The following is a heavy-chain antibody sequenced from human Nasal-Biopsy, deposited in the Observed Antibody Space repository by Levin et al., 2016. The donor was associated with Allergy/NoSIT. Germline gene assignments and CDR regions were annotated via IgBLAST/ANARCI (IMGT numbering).Heavy chain of an antibody. Sequence: GESLKISCAASGFMMSSYTINWVRQAPGKGLEWVASISYGGDSTYYSASVRGRFTMSRDYSRNTMSLRMNSLRVDDTALYYCAKGLCAGGTCYLIGDWGQGTLVTASP. CDR3: AKGLCAGGTCYLIGD. CDR2: ISYGGDST. D-gene: IGHD2-21*01. V-gene: IGHV3-23*01. J-gene: IGHJ4*02. CDR1: GFMMSSYT.